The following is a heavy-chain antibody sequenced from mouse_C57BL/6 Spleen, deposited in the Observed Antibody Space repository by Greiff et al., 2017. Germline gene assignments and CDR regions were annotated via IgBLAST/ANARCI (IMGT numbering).Heavy chain of an antibody. Sequence: EVQLQPSGPELVKPGASVKISCKASGYTFTDYYMNWVKQSHGKSLDWIGDINPNNGGTSYNQKFKGKATLTVDKSSSTAYMELRSLTSEDSAVYYCASMVTLDYWGQGTTLTVSS. J-gene: IGHJ2*01. CDR3: ASMVTLDY. V-gene: IGHV1-26*01. CDR2: INPNNGGT. CDR1: GYTFTDYY. D-gene: IGHD2-2*01.